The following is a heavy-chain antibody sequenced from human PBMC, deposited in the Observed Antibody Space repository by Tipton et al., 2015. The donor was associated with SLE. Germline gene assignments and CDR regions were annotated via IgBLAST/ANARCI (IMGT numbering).Heavy chain of an antibody. CDR3: ARGGFGSLADYYYYYGMDV. CDR1: GGSISSYY. J-gene: IGHJ6*02. V-gene: IGHV4-59*01. CDR2: IYYSGST. Sequence: LRLSCTVSGGSISSYYWSWIRQPPGKGLEWIGYIYYSGSTNYNPSLKSRVTISVDTSKNQFSLKLSSVTAADTAVYYCARGGFGSLADYYYYYGMDVWGQGTTVTVSS. D-gene: IGHD3-10*01.